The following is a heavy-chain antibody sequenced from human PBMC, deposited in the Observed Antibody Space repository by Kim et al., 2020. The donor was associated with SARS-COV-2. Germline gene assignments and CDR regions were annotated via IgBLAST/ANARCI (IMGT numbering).Heavy chain of an antibody. CDR1: GYSFTNYW. CDR3: ARQGSTWHGIDY. J-gene: IGHJ4*02. D-gene: IGHD6-13*01. V-gene: IGHV5-51*01. CDR2: IYPGDSDT. Sequence: GESLKISCKGSGYSFTNYWISWVRQIPGKGLEWMGIIYPGDSDTRYSPSFQGQVTISVDKSISTAYLQWSSLKASDTAIYYCARQGSTWHGIDYWGQGTLVTVSS.